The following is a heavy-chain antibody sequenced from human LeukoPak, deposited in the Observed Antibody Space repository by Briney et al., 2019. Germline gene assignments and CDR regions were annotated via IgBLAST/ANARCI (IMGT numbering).Heavy chain of an antibody. CDR1: GGSISSSSYY. CDR2: IYYSGST. Sequence: PSETLSLTCTVSGGSISSSSYYWGWIRQPPGKGLEWLGRIYYSGSTYYNPSLKSRVTISVDTSKNQFSLKLSSVTAADTAVYYCARQYSYYDFWSGYRPNWFDPWGQGTLVTVSS. CDR3: ARQYSYYDFWSGYRPNWFDP. J-gene: IGHJ5*02. D-gene: IGHD3-3*01. V-gene: IGHV4-39*01.